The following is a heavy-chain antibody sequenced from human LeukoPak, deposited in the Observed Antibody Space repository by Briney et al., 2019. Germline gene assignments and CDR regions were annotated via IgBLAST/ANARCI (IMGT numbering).Heavy chain of an antibody. CDR2: ISSSSSYI. J-gene: IGHJ4*02. CDR3: ARDPLDGYNSDY. D-gene: IGHD5-24*01. Sequence: GGSLRLSCAASGFTFSSYSMNWVRQAPGKGLEWVSSISSSSSYIYYADSVKGRFTISRDNAKNSLYLQMNSLRAEDTAVYYCARDPLDGYNSDYWGQGTLVTVSS. CDR1: GFTFSSYS. V-gene: IGHV3-21*01.